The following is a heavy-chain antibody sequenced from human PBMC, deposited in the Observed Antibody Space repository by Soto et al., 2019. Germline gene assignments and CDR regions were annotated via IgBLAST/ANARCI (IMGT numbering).Heavy chain of an antibody. CDR1: GFPCGSYD. V-gene: IGHV3-23*01. Sequence: VGSLRLSCAASGFPCGSYDMTWVRQAPGKGLEWVSTILVDGRTFYVDSVKGRFTISRGNSRNTVYLQMNSLTAGDTALYYCAKATATGGGAFDFCGQGTMVTVSS. D-gene: IGHD2-8*02. J-gene: IGHJ3*01. CDR2: ILVDGRT. CDR3: AKATATGGGAFDF.